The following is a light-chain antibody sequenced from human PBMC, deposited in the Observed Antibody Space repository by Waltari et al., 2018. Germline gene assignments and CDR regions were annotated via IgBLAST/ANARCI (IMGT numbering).Light chain of an antibody. V-gene: IGKV3-20*01. CDR1: QSVSRT. Sequence: DIVLTQSPGTLSLSPGERATLSCRARQSVSRTLAWYQQKPGQAPRLLIYDASSRATGIPDRFSGSGSGTDFSLTISRLEPEDFAVYYCQKYGTLPATFGQGTKVEIK. J-gene: IGKJ1*01. CDR2: DAS. CDR3: QKYGTLPAT.